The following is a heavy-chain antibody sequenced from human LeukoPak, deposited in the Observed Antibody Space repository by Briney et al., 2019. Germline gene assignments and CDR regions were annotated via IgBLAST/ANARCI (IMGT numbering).Heavy chain of an antibody. CDR1: GFTFSSYW. V-gene: IGHV3-7*01. J-gene: IGHJ4*02. D-gene: IGHD3-22*01. CDR2: IKQDGSEK. Sequence: GGTLRLSCAASGFTFSSYWMGWVRQAPGNGPEWVANIKQDGSEKYYVDSVKGRFTISRDNAKNSLYLQMNSLRAEDMAVYYCARVGYYYDSSGYFDYWGQGTLVTVSS. CDR3: ARVGYYYDSSGYFDY.